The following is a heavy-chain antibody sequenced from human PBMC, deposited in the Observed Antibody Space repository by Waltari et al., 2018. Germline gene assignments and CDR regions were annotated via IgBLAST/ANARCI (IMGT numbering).Heavy chain of an antibody. Sequence: QVQLQESGPGLVKPSETLSLTCAVSGYSISSGYYWGWVRLPPGKGLDYIGYISGTSRSTFYNPSLKSGVTISKETSKNQFSLKLSSVTAADTAVYYCARRSAAGIFFDYWGQGVLVTVSS. CDR1: GYSISSGYY. D-gene: IGHD6-13*01. CDR3: ARRSAAGIFFDY. CDR2: ISGTSRST. V-gene: IGHV4-38-2*01. J-gene: IGHJ4*02.